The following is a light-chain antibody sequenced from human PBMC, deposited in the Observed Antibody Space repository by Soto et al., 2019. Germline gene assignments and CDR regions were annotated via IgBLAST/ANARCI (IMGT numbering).Light chain of an antibody. Sequence: DIQMTQSPSTLSASVGDGVTISCRASDNINTWVAWYQQKPGKAPNLLIYKASTLETGVPSRFTGSGSGTEFTLTISSLEPEDFATYYCQHYNSYSRTFGQGTKVEIK. CDR2: KAS. V-gene: IGKV1-5*03. CDR3: QHYNSYSRT. CDR1: DNINTW. J-gene: IGKJ1*01.